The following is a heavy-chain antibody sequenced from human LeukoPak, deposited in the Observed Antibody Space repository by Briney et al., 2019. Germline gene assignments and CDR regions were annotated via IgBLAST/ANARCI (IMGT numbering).Heavy chain of an antibody. D-gene: IGHD3-10*01. CDR1: GGSISSYY. CDR2: VYYSGST. J-gene: IGHJ4*02. V-gene: IGHV4-59*01. CDR3: ARTLLWFGEFPPKPSPYFDY. Sequence: SETLSLTCTVSGGSISSYYWSWIRQPPGKGLEWIGYVYYSGSTSYNPSLKSRVTISVDTSKNQFSLRLSSVTAADTAVYFCARTLLWFGEFPPKPSPYFDYWGQGTLVTVSS.